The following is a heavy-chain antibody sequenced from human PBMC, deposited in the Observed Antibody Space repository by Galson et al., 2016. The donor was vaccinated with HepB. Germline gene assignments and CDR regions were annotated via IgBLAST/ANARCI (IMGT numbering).Heavy chain of an antibody. J-gene: IGHJ4*02. Sequence: SETLSLTCSVSGGSISSTSYHWGWIRRPPGKGLEWIGSVYYSGTTYYNPSLTSRLTISVDTSKSQFSLRLTSVTAADTALYYCASGAAMITEIHYWGQGTLVTVSS. CDR1: GGSISSTSYH. CDR2: VYYSGTT. V-gene: IGHV4-39*01. CDR3: ASGAAMITEIHY. D-gene: IGHD5-18*01.